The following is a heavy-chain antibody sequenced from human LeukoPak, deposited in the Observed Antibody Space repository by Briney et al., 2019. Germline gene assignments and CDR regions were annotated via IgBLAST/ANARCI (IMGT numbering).Heavy chain of an antibody. V-gene: IGHV3-7*01. Sequence: GGSLRLSCAASRFIFSNSWMSWVRQVPGKGLEWVANIKEDGSETRYVASVKGRFTISRDNAKSSLYLQMNSLRAEDTAVYYCARGRWVFDSWGQGTLVTVSS. D-gene: IGHD6-13*01. CDR1: RFIFSNSW. CDR2: IKEDGSET. J-gene: IGHJ4*02. CDR3: ARGRWVFDS.